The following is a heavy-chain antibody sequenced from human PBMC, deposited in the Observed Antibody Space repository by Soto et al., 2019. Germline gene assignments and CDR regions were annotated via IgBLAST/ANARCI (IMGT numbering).Heavy chain of an antibody. V-gene: IGHV1-2*04. CDR2: INPNSGGT. D-gene: IGHD6-13*01. Sequence: GASVKVSCKASGYTFTGYYMHWVRQAPGQGLEWMGWINPNSGGTNYAQKFQGWVTMTRDTSISTAYMELSRLRSDDTAVYYCETSNPSSSWLNFDYWGQGTLVTVSS. J-gene: IGHJ4*02. CDR1: GYTFTGYY. CDR3: ETSNPSSSWLNFDY.